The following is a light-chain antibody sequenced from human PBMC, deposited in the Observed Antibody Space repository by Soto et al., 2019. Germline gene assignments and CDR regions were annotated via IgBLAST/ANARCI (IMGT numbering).Light chain of an antibody. CDR1: DVVGSN. J-gene: IGKJ5*01. Sequence: EIVMTQTPAPPSVSPGERATLSCRASDVVGSNLAWYQQKPGQAPRLLIYGASTRATGIPGRFSGSGFGTEFTLTISGLQPEDFAVYYCQQYNDWPPITFGQGTRLEI. CDR2: GAS. CDR3: QQYNDWPPIT. V-gene: IGKV3-15*01.